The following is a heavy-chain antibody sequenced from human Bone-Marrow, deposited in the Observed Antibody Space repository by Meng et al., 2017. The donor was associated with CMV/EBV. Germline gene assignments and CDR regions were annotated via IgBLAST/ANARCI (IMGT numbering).Heavy chain of an antibody. Sequence: ASVKVSCKASGYTFTSYYMHWVRQAPGQGLEWMGIINPSGGSTSYAQKFQGRVTMTRDTSTSTVYMELSSLRSEDTAVYYCARVCVYCSSTSTYYFDYWGQGTLVTVSS. V-gene: IGHV1-46*01. J-gene: IGHJ4*02. CDR3: ARVCVYCSSTSTYYFDY. D-gene: IGHD2-2*01. CDR1: GYTFTSYY. CDR2: INPSGGST.